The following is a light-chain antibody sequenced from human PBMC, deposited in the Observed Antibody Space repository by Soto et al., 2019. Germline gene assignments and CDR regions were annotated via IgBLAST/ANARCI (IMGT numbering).Light chain of an antibody. Sequence: EIVMTQSPATLSVSPGERATLSCRASQSVSSNLAWYQQKPGQAPRLLIYGASTRATGIPARFSGSGSGTGCTITPSSLQSEDFAVYYCQQQNNWRPATFGQGTKVEIK. CDR2: GAS. CDR1: QSVSSN. CDR3: QQQNNWRPAT. J-gene: IGKJ1*01. V-gene: IGKV3-15*01.